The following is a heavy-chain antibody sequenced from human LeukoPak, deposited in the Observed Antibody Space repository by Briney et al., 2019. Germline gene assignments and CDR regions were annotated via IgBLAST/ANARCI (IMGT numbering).Heavy chain of an antibody. CDR3: AKDYTHSSSWYSDY. CDR2: ISGSGGST. Sequence: GGSLRLSCVVSGITLSNYGMSWVRQAPGKGLEWVSAISGSGGSTYYADSVKGRFTISRDNSKNTLYLQMNSLRAEDTAVYYCAKDYTHSSSWYSDYWGQGTLVTVSS. J-gene: IGHJ4*02. V-gene: IGHV3-23*01. D-gene: IGHD6-13*01. CDR1: GITLSNYG.